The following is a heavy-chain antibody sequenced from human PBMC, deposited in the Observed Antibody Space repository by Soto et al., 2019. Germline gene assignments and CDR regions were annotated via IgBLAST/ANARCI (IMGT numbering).Heavy chain of an antibody. CDR3: ARGPYSGSYYNFDY. CDR2: ISYDGSNK. D-gene: IGHD1-26*01. Sequence: TGGSLRLSCAASGFTFSSSGMHWVRQAPGKGLEWVAVISYDGSNKYYADSVKGRFTISRDNSKNTLYLQMNSLRAEDTAVYYCARGPYSGSYYNFDYWGQGTLVTVSS. CDR1: GFTFSSSG. J-gene: IGHJ4*02. V-gene: IGHV3-30*03.